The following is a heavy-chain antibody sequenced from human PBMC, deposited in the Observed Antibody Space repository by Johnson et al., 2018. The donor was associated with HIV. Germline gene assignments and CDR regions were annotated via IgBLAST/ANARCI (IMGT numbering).Heavy chain of an antibody. D-gene: IGHD4-23*01. CDR1: GFTFSNYG. CDR2: IYSGGNT. V-gene: IGHV3-NL1*01. Sequence: QVQLVESGGGVVQPGRSLRLSCAASGFTFSNYGMHWVRQAPGKGLEWVSVIYSGGNTYYADSVKGRFTISRDNSKNTLYLQMNSLRSEDTALYYGARDFNSGSPDGAFDIWGQVTMVTVSS. J-gene: IGHJ3*02. CDR3: ARDFNSGSPDGAFDI.